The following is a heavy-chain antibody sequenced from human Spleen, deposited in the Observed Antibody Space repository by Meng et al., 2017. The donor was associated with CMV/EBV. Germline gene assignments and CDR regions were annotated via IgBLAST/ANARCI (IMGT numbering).Heavy chain of an antibody. D-gene: IGHD1-26*01. CDR3: ARDLVPYSGSSYYFDY. CDR2: INPNSGGT. J-gene: IGHJ4*02. V-gene: IGHV1-2*02. CDR1: GYTFTGYD. Sequence: VELVQSGAVVKKPGASVKVSCKASGYTFTGYDMHWVRQAPGQGLEWMGWINPNSGGTNYAQKFQGRVTMTRDTSISTAYMELSRLRSDDTAVYYCARDLVPYSGSSYYFDYWGQGTLVTVSS.